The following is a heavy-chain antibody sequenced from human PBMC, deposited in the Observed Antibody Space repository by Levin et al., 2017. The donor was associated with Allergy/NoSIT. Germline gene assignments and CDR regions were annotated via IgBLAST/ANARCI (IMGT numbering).Heavy chain of an antibody. CDR2: INPNSGGT. Sequence: ASVKVSCKASGYTFTGYYMHWVRQAPGQGLEWMGWINPNSGGTNYAQKFQGRVTMTRDTSISTAYMELSRLRSDDTAVYYCARETPHMVRGVNNWFDPWGQGTLVTVSS. J-gene: IGHJ5*02. CDR1: GYTFTGYY. CDR3: ARETPHMVRGVNNWFDP. V-gene: IGHV1-2*02. D-gene: IGHD3-10*01.